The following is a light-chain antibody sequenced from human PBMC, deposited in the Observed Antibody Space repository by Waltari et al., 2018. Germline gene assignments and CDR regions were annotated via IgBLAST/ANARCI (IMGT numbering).Light chain of an antibody. CDR1: TGPVTSGHS. J-gene: IGLJ3*02. CDR3: FVSYDGAEGV. V-gene: IGLV7-46*01. Sequence: QAVVTQEPSLTVSPGGTVTLTCGSSTGPVTSGHSPSWFQQKPGQAPRTLISDTTNKNSWTPARFSGSLLGGKAALTLSGAQPEDEADYYCFVSYDGAEGVFGGGTKLTVL. CDR2: DTT.